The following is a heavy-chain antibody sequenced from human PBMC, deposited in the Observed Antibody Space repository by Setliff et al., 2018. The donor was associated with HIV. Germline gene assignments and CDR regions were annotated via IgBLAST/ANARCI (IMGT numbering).Heavy chain of an antibody. CDR1: GFTFISSA. V-gene: IGHV1-58*02. D-gene: IGHD3-16*01. CDR3: AADGGRYGGHVGAFDI. Sequence: SVKVSCKASGFTFISSAMQWVRQARGQRLEWIGWIVAGSGSTNYAQKFQERVSITRDMSTRTAYVEVNSLTSEDTAVYYCAADGGRYGGHVGAFDIWGQGTMVTVSS. J-gene: IGHJ3*02. CDR2: IVAGSGST.